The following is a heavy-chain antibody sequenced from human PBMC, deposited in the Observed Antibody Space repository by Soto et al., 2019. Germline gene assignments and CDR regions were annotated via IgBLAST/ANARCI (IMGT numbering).Heavy chain of an antibody. CDR3: ARKYDLDMDTNGLGDWFEP. D-gene: IGHD2-8*01. CDR1: GFTFSDYY. V-gene: IGHV3-11*01. Sequence: QVQLVESGGGLVKPGGSLRLSCAASGFTFSDYYMSWIRQAPGKGLEWVSYISSSGSTIYYADSVKGRFTISRDNAKNSLYLQMHSLRAEDTAVYYCARKYDLDMDTNGLGDWFEPWRQGTLVTVSS. CDR2: ISSSGSTI. J-gene: IGHJ5*02.